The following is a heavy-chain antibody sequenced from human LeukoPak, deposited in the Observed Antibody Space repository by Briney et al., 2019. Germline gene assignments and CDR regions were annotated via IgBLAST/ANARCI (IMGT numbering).Heavy chain of an antibody. J-gene: IGHJ4*02. CDR3: AKDRAAAGLDY. V-gene: IGHV3-30*18. D-gene: IGHD6-13*01. CDR1: GFTFSSYG. CDR2: ISYDGGNK. Sequence: GGSLRLSCAASGFTFSSYGMHWVRQAPGKGLEWVAVISYDGGNKYYADSVKGRFTISRDNSKNTLYLQMNSLRAEDTAVYYCAKDRAAAGLDYWGQGTLVTVSS.